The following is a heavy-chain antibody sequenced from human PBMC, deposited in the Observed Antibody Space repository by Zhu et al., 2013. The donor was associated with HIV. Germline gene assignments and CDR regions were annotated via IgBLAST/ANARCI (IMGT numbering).Heavy chain of an antibody. Sequence: VQLQESGPGLVKPSGTLSLTCAVSGGSISSSNWWSWVRQPPGKGLEWIGEIYHSGSTNYNPSLKSRVTISVDKSKNQFSLKLSSVTAADTAVYYCAGLRATVGGATHYYYYYGMDVWGQGTTVTVSS. J-gene: IGHJ6*02. D-gene: IGHD1-26*01. CDR3: AGLRATVGGATHYYYYYGMDV. V-gene: IGHV4-4*02. CDR2: IYHSGST. CDR1: GGSISSSNW.